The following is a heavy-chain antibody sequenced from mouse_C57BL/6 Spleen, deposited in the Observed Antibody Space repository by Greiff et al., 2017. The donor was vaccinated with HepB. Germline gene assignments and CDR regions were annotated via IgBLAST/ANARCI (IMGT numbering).Heavy chain of an antibody. CDR2: INYDGSST. J-gene: IGHJ2*01. V-gene: IGHV5-16*01. CDR1: GFTFSDYY. Sequence: EVNLVESEGGLVQPGSSMKLSCTASGFTFSDYYMAWVRQVPEKGLEWVANINYDGSSTYYLDSLKSRFIISRDNAKNILYLQMSSLKSEDTATYYCARDRGYGYLDYWGQGTTLTVSS. CDR3: ARDRGYGYLDY. D-gene: IGHD2-10*02.